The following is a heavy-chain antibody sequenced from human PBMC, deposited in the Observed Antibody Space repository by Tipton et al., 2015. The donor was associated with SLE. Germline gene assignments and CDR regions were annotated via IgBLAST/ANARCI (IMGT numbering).Heavy chain of an antibody. D-gene: IGHD3-3*01. J-gene: IGHJ6*04. CDR2: IIPIFGTA. V-gene: IGHV1-69*01. Sequence: QLVQSGAEVKKPGASVKVSCKASGYTFTSYYMHWVRQAPGQGLEWMGGIIPIFGTANYAQKFQGRVTITTDESTSTAYMELSSLRSEDTAVYYCARDLNIWSGGVWGKGTTVTVSS. CDR1: GYTFTSYY. CDR3: ARDLNIWSGGV.